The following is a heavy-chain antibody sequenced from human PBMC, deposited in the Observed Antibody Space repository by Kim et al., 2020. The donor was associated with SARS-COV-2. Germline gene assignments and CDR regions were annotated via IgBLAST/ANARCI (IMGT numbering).Heavy chain of an antibody. V-gene: IGHV4-59*08. J-gene: IGHJ6*02. CDR3: ARGYGYSYINYYYGMDV. Sequence: SETLSLTCTVSGGSISSYYWSWIRQPPGKGLEWIGYIYYSGSTNYNPSLKSRVTISVDTSKNQFSLKLSSVTAADTAVYYCARGYGYSYINYYYGMDVWGQGTTVTVSS. CDR2: IYYSGST. CDR1: GGSISSYY. D-gene: IGHD5-18*01.